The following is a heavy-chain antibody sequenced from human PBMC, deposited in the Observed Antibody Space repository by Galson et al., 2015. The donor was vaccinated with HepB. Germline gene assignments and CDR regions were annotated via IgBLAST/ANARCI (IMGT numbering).Heavy chain of an antibody. CDR2: IIPILGIA. J-gene: IGHJ4*02. Sequence: SVKVSCKASGGTFSSYAISWVRQAPGQGLEWMGRIIPILGIANYAQKFQGRATITADKSTSTAYMELSSLRSEDTAVYYCASFDSPLVDYWGQGTLVTVSS. D-gene: IGHD3-9*01. CDR3: ASFDSPLVDY. V-gene: IGHV1-69*04. CDR1: GGTFSSYA.